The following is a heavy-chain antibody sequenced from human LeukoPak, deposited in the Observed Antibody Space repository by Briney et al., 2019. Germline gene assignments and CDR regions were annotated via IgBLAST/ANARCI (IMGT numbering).Heavy chain of an antibody. CDR2: ISYDGRGK. V-gene: IGHV3-30*04. CDR3: ARGLPPIDYYFDY. J-gene: IGHJ4*02. CDR1: AFTFSSYP. Sequence: GGSLRLSCAASAFTFSSYPMHWVRQAPGKGLEWVAVISYDGRGKYYADSVKGRFTISRDNSKSTLYLQMNSLRGEDTAVYYCARGLPPIDYYFDYWGQGTLVTVSS. D-gene: IGHD3-3*01.